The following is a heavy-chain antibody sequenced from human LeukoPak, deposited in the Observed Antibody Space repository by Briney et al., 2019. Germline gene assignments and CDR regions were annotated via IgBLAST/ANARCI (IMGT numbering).Heavy chain of an antibody. V-gene: IGHV4-34*01. D-gene: IGHD6-6*01. CDR1: GGSFSGYY. CDR3: ARRRIAARPSNWYFDL. Sequence: SETLSLTCAVYGGSFSGYYWSWIRQPPGKGLEWIGEINHSGSTNYNPSLKSRVTISVDTSKNQFSLKLSSVTAADTAVYYCARRRIAARPSNWYFDLWGRGTLVTVSS. CDR2: INHSGST. J-gene: IGHJ2*01.